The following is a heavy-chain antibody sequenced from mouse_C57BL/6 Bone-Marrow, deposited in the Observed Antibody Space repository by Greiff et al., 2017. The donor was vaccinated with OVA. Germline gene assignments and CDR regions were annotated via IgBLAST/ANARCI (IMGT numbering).Heavy chain of an antibody. Sequence: VQLQQSGAELVKPGASVKLSCTASGFNIKDYYMHWVKQRPEQGLEWIGRIDPEDGENKYAPKFQGKATITAATSTNTAYLQLSSLTSEDTAVYYCARDGYYVDYWGQGTTLTVSS. CDR3: ARDGYYVDY. J-gene: IGHJ2*01. D-gene: IGHD2-3*01. CDR1: GFNIKDYY. CDR2: IDPEDGEN. V-gene: IGHV14-2*01.